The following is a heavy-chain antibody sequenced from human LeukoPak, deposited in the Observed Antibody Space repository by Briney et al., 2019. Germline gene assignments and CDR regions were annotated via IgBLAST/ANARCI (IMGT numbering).Heavy chain of an antibody. CDR3: TTTFEF. D-gene: IGHD2/OR15-2a*01. CDR2: VDGGGIGT. V-gene: IGHV3-74*01. CDR1: GFTFTNYW. J-gene: IGHJ4*02. Sequence: GGSLRLSCGASGFTFTNYWMHWVRQAPGKGLVWVSRVDGGGIGTSYADSVKGRFTISRDNAKSTVYLQMNSLRAEDTAVYYCTTTFEFWGQGTLVTVSS.